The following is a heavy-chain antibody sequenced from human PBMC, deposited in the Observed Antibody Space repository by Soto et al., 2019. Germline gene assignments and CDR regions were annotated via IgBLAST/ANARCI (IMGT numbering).Heavy chain of an antibody. J-gene: IGHJ4*02. V-gene: IGHV2-26*01. Sequence: QVTLKESGPVLMKPTETLTLTCSVSGFSLSDANTGVSWIRQPPGKALEWLAHIFSNDEKSYTTSLKNRVTVSKDTSKSQVVLTMTGMDPVDTATYFCARVLFEAYFDYWGQGTLVTVSS. CDR3: ARVLFEAYFDY. CDR2: IFSNDEK. CDR1: GFSLSDANTG.